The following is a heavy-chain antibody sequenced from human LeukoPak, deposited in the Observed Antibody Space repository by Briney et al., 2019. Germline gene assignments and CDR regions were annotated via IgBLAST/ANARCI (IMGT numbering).Heavy chain of an antibody. CDR3: ARTVGLTGSDFDY. D-gene: IGHD4-23*01. CDR2: IYHSGST. J-gene: IGHJ4*02. Sequence: PSETLSLTCTVSGGSISSYYWSWIRQPPGKGLEWIGYIYHSGSTYYNPSLQSRVTMSIDMSTNQFSLRLSSVTAADTAMYYCARTVGLTGSDFDYWGQGTLVTVSS. CDR1: GGSISSYY. V-gene: IGHV4-59*04.